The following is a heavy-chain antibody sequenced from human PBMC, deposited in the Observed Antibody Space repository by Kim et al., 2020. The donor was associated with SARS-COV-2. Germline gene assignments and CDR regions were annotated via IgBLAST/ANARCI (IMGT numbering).Heavy chain of an antibody. J-gene: IGHJ6*02. CDR1: GFIFSSYA. D-gene: IGHD3-3*01. Sequence: GGSLRLSCAASGFIFSSYAMHWVRQAPGKGLEWVAVISYDGSNKYYADSVKGRFTISRDNSKNTLYLQMNSLRAEDTAVYYCARGLSGTYYYGMDVWGQGTTVTVSS. CDR2: ISYDGSNK. V-gene: IGHV3-30*04. CDR3: ARGLSGTYYYGMDV.